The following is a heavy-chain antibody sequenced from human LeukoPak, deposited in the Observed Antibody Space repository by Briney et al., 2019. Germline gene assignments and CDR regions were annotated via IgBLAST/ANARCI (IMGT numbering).Heavy chain of an antibody. CDR3: ARVRYYSSTYNPFDL. V-gene: IGHV3-7*01. CDR1: GFTFNTYW. J-gene: IGHJ5*02. Sequence: PGGSLRLSCSASGFTFNTYWMSWVRQAPGKGLQWVAIIKEDASEKYYLDSVKGRFTISRDNAKNSLYLQMSSLRAEETAGYYCARVRYYSSTYNPFDLWGQGTLVTVSS. CDR2: IKEDASEK. D-gene: IGHD6-13*01.